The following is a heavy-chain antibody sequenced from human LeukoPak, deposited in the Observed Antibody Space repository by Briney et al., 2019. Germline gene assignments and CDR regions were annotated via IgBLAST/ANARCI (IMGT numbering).Heavy chain of an antibody. J-gene: IGHJ6*04. CDR3: ARRYDYWSGSLDV. D-gene: IGHD3-3*01. V-gene: IGHV4-59*01. CDR1: DDSISSFY. CDR2: IYKNVTT. Sequence: PSETLSLTSIVSDDSISSFYWIWIRQPPGKGLEWIGYIYKNVTTSYNPSLKSRVTISIDTSKNQFSLKLTSVTAADTAVYYCARRYDYWSGSLDVWDKGTTVTVSS.